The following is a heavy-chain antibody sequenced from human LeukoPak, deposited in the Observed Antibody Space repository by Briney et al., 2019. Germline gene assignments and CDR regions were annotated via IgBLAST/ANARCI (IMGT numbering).Heavy chain of an antibody. V-gene: IGHV1-8*01. J-gene: IGHJ4*02. D-gene: IGHD3-10*01. CDR1: GYTFTSYD. CDR3: ARNNYYGSGSYRGYFDY. Sequence: GASVKVSCKASGYTFTSYDINWVRQATGQGLEWMGWMNPNSGNTGYAQKFQGRVTMTRNTSISTAYMELSRLRSDDTAVYYCARNNYYGSGSYRGYFDYWGQGTLVTVSS. CDR2: MNPNSGNT.